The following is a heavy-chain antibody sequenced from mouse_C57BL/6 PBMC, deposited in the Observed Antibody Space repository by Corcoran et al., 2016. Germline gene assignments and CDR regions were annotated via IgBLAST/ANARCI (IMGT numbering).Heavy chain of an antibody. V-gene: IGHV1-63*01. Sequence: QVQLQQSGAELVRPGTSVKMSCKASGYTFTNYWIGWAKQRPGHGLEWIGDIYPGGGYTNYNEKFKGKATLTADKSSSTAYMQFSSLTSEDSAIYYCARSRVYSFDYWGQGTTLTVSS. CDR1: GYTFTNYW. D-gene: IGHD2-1*01. CDR2: IYPGGGYT. J-gene: IGHJ2*01. CDR3: ARSRVYSFDY.